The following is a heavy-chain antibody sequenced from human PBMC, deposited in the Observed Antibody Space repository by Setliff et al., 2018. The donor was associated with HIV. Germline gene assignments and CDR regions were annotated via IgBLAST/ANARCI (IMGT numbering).Heavy chain of an antibody. J-gene: IGHJ1*01. D-gene: IGHD3-10*01. Sequence: SVKVSCKASGGTLSNYVISWVRQAPGQGLEWMGGIIPMRNIASYAQKFQDRVTTTADKSTSTVYMELRSLTSEDTAVYYCARGWSDHSSMVHVEYFQHWGQGTLVTVSS. CDR2: IIPMRNIA. CDR3: ARGWSDHSSMVHVEYFQH. CDR1: GGTLSNYV. V-gene: IGHV1-69*10.